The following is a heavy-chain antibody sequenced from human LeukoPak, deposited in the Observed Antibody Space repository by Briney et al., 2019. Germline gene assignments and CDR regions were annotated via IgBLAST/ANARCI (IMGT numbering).Heavy chain of an antibody. J-gene: IGHJ4*02. V-gene: IGHV4-59*12. CDR1: GGSISSYY. Sequence: SETLSLTCAVSGGSISSYYWSWIRQTPGKGLEWIGYILYTGSAIYNPSLKSRVTISVDTSKSQFSLKLNSVTAADTAVYYCARDILGPSGYWGQGTLVIVSS. CDR2: ILYTGSA. D-gene: IGHD3/OR15-3a*01. CDR3: ARDILGPSGY.